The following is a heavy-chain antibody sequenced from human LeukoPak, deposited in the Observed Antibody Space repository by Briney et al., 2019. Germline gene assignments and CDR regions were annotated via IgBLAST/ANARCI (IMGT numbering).Heavy chain of an antibody. J-gene: IGHJ4*02. D-gene: IGHD3-10*01. Sequence: SVKVSCKASGGTFSSYAISWVRQAPGQGLEWMGGIIPIFGTANYAQKFQGRVTITTDESTSTAYMELSSLRSEDTAVYYCARLASYGSEIDYWGQGTLVTVSS. V-gene: IGHV1-69*05. CDR1: GGTFSSYA. CDR2: IIPIFGTA. CDR3: ARLASYGSEIDY.